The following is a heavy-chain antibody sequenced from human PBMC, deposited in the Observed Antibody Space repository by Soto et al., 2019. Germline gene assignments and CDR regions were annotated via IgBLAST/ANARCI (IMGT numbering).Heavy chain of an antibody. J-gene: IGHJ6*02. D-gene: IGHD3-3*01. V-gene: IGHV4-34*01. CDR3: ARGLFLEWLLSSEVGSVSYHDVMDV. CDR1: GGSLSGYY. Sequence: SPTLSLTCAVYGGSLSGYYWSWISQPPGEGLEWSGEINHSGSTNYNPSLKSRVAISVDTSKNPFSLTLSSVTDAETAVYYCARGLFLEWLLSSEVGSVSYHDVMDVWGQGPTVT. CDR2: INHSGST.